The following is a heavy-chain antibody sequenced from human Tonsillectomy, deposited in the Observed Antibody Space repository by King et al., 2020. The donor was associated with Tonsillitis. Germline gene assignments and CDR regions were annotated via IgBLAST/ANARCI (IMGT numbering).Heavy chain of an antibody. CDR2: ITHSGST. Sequence: VQLQQWGAGLLKPSETLSLTCAVYGGSFNGYYWTWIRQPQGKGLEWIGEITHSGSTNYNPSLKSRVTMSEDTSKNQFSLKLNSVTAADTAVYYCARGGRGRADFWGQGTLVTVSS. V-gene: IGHV4-34*01. CDR1: GGSFNGYY. J-gene: IGHJ4*02. CDR3: ARGGRGRADF. D-gene: IGHD3-10*01.